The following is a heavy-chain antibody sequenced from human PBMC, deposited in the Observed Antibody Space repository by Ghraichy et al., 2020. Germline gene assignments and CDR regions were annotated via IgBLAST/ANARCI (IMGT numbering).Heavy chain of an antibody. CDR2: ISSDGSTE. CDR3: ARGRFSGVSYSFLTDY. V-gene: IGHV3-30*04. J-gene: IGHJ4*02. Sequence: SCAASGFTFSSHSMHWVRQAPGKGLEWVAIISSDGSTENYADSVKGRFTVSRDNSKNTLYLQMNSLRADDTATYFCARGRFSGVSYSFLTDYWGQGTLGTVSS. CDR1: GFTFSSHS. D-gene: IGHD2/OR15-2a*01.